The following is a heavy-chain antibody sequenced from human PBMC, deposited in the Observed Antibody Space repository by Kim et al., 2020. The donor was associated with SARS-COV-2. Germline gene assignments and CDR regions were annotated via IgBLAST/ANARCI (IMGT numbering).Heavy chain of an antibody. CDR3: TRVWYSRGCRYYNGV. J-gene: IGHJ6*01. CDR2: IRNKADGGTS. D-gene: IGHD6-19*01. Sequence: GGSLRLSCTASGFTFGDYAMSWVRQAPGKGLEWVGVIRNKADGGTSEDSASVKVRFTISRDNSKIIAYLQMNSVKTEDTTEYYCTRVWYSRGCRYYNGV. CDR1: GFTFGDYA. V-gene: IGHV3-49*04.